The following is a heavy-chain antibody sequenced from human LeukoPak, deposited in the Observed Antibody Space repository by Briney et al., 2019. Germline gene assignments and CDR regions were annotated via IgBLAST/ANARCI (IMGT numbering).Heavy chain of an antibody. J-gene: IGHJ4*02. V-gene: IGHV4-34*01. D-gene: IGHD3-16*02. Sequence: SETLSLTCAVYGGSFSGYYWSWLRQPPGKGLEWIGEINHSGSTNYNPSLKSRVTISVDTSKNQFSLKLSSVTAADTAVYYCARGMLYYDYVWGSYRYPYYFDYWGQGTLVTVSS. CDR2: INHSGST. CDR3: ARGMLYYDYVWGSYRYPYYFDY. CDR1: GGSFSGYY.